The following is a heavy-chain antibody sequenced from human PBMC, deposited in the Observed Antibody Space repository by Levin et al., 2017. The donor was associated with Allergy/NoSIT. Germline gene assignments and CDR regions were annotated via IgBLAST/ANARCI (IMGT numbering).Heavy chain of an antibody. V-gene: IGHV3-48*02. CDR1: GVAFSSYS. Sequence: GGSLRLSCVASGVAFSSYSMNWVRQAPGKGLEWISYISSSSSSIDYADSVKGRFTISRDNAKNSLFLQLNSLRDEDTAVYFCAGMKRNIRQAFGIWGQGTMVTVSS. CDR3: AGMKRNIRQAFGI. D-gene: IGHD2/OR15-2a*01. J-gene: IGHJ3*02. CDR2: ISSSSSSI.